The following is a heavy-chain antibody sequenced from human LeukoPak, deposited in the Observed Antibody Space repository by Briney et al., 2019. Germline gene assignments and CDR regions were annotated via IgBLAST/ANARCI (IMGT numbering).Heavy chain of an antibody. Sequence: SVKVSCKASGGTFSSYAISWVRQAPGQGLEWMGGIIPIFGTANYAQKFQGRVTITADESTSTAYMELSSLRSEDTAVYYCARAGVRGVIWDPVDYWGQGTLVTVSS. CDR1: GGTFSSYA. J-gene: IGHJ4*02. CDR3: ARAGVRGVIWDPVDY. CDR2: IIPIFGTA. V-gene: IGHV1-69*13. D-gene: IGHD3-10*01.